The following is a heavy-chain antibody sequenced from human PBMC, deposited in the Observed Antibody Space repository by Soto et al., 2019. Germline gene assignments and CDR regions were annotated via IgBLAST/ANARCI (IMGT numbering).Heavy chain of an antibody. CDR2: INPSGGST. J-gene: IGHJ4*02. CDR1: GYTFTSYY. D-gene: IGHD3-10*01. V-gene: IGHV1-46*03. CDR3: ARAHPYGSGSSSSIDY. Sequence: QVQLVQSGAEVKKPGASVKVSCKASGYTFTSYYMHWVRQAPGQGLEWMGIINPSGGSTSYAQKFQGRVTMTRDTSTSTGYMELSSLRSEDTAVYYCARAHPYGSGSSSSIDYWGQGTLVTVSS.